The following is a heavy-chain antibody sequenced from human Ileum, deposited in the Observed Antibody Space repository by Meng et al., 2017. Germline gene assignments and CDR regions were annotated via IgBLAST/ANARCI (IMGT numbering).Heavy chain of an antibody. CDR1: GFTFNNYG. CDR3: AKEGTRRGFPLFDF. D-gene: IGHD1/OR15-1a*01. CDR2: IPDSGDST. V-gene: IGHV3-23*01. Sequence: GESLKISCAASGFTFNNYGMSWVRQAPGKGLEWVSGIPDSGDSTYYEDSVKGRFTISRDNSKNTLYLQMNSLRVEDTAVYYCAKEGTRRGFPLFDFWGQGSLATVSS. J-gene: IGHJ4*02.